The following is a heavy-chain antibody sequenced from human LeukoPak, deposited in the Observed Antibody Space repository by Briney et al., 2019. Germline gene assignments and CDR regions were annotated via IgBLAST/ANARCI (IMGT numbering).Heavy chain of an antibody. CDR1: GGSLNGHY. CDR3: AKNGQSGFSFDP. V-gene: IGHV4-34*01. D-gene: IGHD3-3*01. Sequence: NPSETLSLTCAVYGGSLNGHYWSWIRQPPGKGLEWIGEGSESGGTKFNPSLKSRVTISADTSKNQFSLKVKSVTAADTAVYYCAKNGQSGFSFDPWGQGTLVTVSS. CDR2: GSESGGT. J-gene: IGHJ5*02.